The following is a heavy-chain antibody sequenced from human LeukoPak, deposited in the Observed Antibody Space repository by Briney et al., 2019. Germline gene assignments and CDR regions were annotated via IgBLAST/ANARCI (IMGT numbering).Heavy chain of an antibody. V-gene: IGHV1-2*02. D-gene: IGHD2-15*01. J-gene: IGHJ4*02. CDR1: GYTFTGYN. CDR3: ARFGRLGYCSGGSCSGSDY. CDR2: INPNSGGT. Sequence: ASVKVSCKASGYTFTGYNMHWVRQAPGQGLEWMGWINPNSGGTNYAQKFQGRVTMTRDTSISTAYMELSRLRSDDTAVYYCARFGRLGYCSGGSCSGSDYWGQGTLVTVSS.